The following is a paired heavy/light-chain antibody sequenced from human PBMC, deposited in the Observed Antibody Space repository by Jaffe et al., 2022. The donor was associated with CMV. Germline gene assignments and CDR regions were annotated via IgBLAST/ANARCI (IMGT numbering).Heavy chain of an antibody. CDR1: GGTFSSYA. V-gene: IGHV1-69*09. J-gene: IGHJ6*03. D-gene: IGHD3-22*01. Sequence: QVQLVQSGAEVKKPGSSVKVSCKASGGTFSSYAISWVRQAPGQGLEWMGRIIPILGIANYAQKFQGRVTITADKSTSTAYMELSSLRSEDTAVYYCARDVPMITNGVYYYYMDVWGKGTTVTVSS. CDR2: IIPILGIA. CDR3: ARDVPMITNGVYYYYMDV.
Light chain of an antibody. CDR2: GAS. CDR1: QSVSSN. J-gene: IGKJ4*01. Sequence: EIVMTQSPATLSVSPGERATLSCRASQSVSSNLAWYQQKPGQAPRLLIYGASTRATGIPARFSGSGSGTEFTLTISSLQSEDFAVYYCQQYNNWPQLTFGGGTKVEIK. V-gene: IGKV3-15*01. CDR3: QQYNNWPQLT.